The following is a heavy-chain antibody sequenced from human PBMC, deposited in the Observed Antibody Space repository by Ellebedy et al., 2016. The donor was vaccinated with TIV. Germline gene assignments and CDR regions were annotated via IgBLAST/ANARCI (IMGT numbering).Heavy chain of an antibody. CDR3: AKSKTTKSRDACDT. J-gene: IGHJ3*02. V-gene: IGHV3-66*01. Sequence: GESLKISCAASGFTFSNYWMSWVRQAPGKGLEWVSAIFFSVSTYYAASVTGRLTISRDNSKNTVFLQMNGLRAEDSAVYFCAKSKTTKSRDACDTWGQGTVVTVSS. D-gene: IGHD1-1*01. CDR2: IFFSVST. CDR1: GFTFSNYW.